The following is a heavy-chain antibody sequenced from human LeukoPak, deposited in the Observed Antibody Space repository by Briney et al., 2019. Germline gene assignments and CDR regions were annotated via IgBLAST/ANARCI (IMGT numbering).Heavy chain of an antibody. V-gene: IGHV4-34*01. CDR2: INHSGST. Sequence: SETLSLTCAVYGGSFSGYYWSWIRQSPGKGLEWIGEINHSGSTNYNPSLKSRVTTSVDTSKNQFSLKLSSVTAADTAVYYCARGWAYGPYFDYWGQGTLVTVSS. CDR3: ARGWAYGPYFDY. D-gene: IGHD3-10*01. J-gene: IGHJ4*02. CDR1: GGSFSGYY.